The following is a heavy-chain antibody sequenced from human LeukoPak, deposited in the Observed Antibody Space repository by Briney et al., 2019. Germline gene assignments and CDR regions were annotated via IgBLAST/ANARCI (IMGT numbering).Heavy chain of an antibody. D-gene: IGHD6-19*01. CDR3: ARDLSSGWYSYWYHGMDV. Sequence: GGSLRLSCAASGFTFSSYAMHWVRQAPGKGLEWVAVISYDGSNKYYADSVKGRFTISRDNSKNTLYLQMNSLRAEDTAVYYCARDLSSGWYSYWYHGMDVWGQGTTVTVSS. J-gene: IGHJ6*02. V-gene: IGHV3-30*04. CDR1: GFTFSSYA. CDR2: ISYDGSNK.